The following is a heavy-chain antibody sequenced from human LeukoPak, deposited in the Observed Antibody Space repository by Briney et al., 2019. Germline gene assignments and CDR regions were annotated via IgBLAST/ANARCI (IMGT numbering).Heavy chain of an antibody. CDR1: GYSISSGYY. Sequence: SETLSLTCTVSGYSISSGYYWGWIRQPPGKGLEWIGEINHSGSTNYNPSLKSRVTISVDTSKNQFSLKLSSVTAADTAVYYCARAHCSGGSCFLLDYWGQGTLVTVSS. J-gene: IGHJ4*02. CDR2: INHSGST. V-gene: IGHV4-38-2*02. CDR3: ARAHCSGGSCFLLDY. D-gene: IGHD2-15*01.